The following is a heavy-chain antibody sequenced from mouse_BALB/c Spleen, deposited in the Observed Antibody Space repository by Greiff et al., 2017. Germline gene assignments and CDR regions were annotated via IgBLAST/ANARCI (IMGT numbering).Heavy chain of an antibody. CDR2: ISYSAST. V-gene: IGHV3-8*02. CDR3: ARRGIYDTTTRAMDY. Sequence: DVKLQESGPSLVKPSQTLSLTCSVTGDSITSGYWNWIRKFPGNKLEYMGYISYSASTYYNPSLKSRISITRDTSKNQYYLQLNSVTTEDTATYYGARRGIYDTTTRAMDYWGQGTSVTVSS. D-gene: IGHD2-3*01. J-gene: IGHJ4*01. CDR1: GDSITSGY.